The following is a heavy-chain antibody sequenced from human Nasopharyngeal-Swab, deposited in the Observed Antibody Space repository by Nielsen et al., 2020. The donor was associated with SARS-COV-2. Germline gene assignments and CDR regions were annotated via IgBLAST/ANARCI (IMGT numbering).Heavy chain of an antibody. D-gene: IGHD2-15*01. CDR3: AGEFIGQAVADAFDF. J-gene: IGHJ3*01. CDR2: IHYTGNT. V-gene: IGHV4-31*03. CDR1: GGSISSDNYF. Sequence: SETLSLTCTVSGGSISSDNYFWSWIRQHPGKGLEWIGYIHYTGNTYYNPSLESRLTISLDTSQNQFSLRLSSVTAADPALYYCAGEFIGQAVADAFDFWGQGTMFPVSS.